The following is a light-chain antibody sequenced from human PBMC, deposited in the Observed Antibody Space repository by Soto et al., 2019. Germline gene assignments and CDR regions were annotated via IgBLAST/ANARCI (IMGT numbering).Light chain of an antibody. CDR1: RSDVGGYNY. CDR2: EVS. CDR3: ASYVTGATYV. J-gene: IGLJ1*01. V-gene: IGLV2-14*01. Sequence: QSALTQPASVSGSLGQSITISCSGTRSDVGGYNYVSWYQLHPGKAPKLMIHEVSERPSGVSHRFSGSKSGNTASLTISGLQAADEADYYCASYVTGATYVFGSGTKLTVL.